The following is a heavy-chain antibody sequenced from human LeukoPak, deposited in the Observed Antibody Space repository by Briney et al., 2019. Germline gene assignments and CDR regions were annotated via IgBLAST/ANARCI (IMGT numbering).Heavy chain of an antibody. CDR3: AKDRSAHYSFDY. Sequence: GGSLRLSCAASGFTFSSYAMSWVRQAPGKGLEWVSSISNSGGRTFYTDSVKGRFTISRDNSKNTLYLQMNSLRAEDTAVYYCAKDRSAHYSFDYWGQGTLVTVSS. J-gene: IGHJ4*02. CDR2: ISNSGGRT. CDR1: GFTFSSYA. V-gene: IGHV3-23*01.